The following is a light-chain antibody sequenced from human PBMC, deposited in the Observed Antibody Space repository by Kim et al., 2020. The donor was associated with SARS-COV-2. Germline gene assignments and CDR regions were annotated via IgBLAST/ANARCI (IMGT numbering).Light chain of an antibody. CDR3: QQTYSASRT. J-gene: IGKJ1*01. V-gene: IGKV1-39*01. Sequence: IQMTQSPSSLSASVGDRVTITCRASQDISRYLNWYKQKPGKAPKLLIYTASSLQSGVPSRFTGSGSETDFTLTISSLQPEDFATYYCQQTYSASRTFGQGTKVDIK. CDR1: QDISRY. CDR2: TAS.